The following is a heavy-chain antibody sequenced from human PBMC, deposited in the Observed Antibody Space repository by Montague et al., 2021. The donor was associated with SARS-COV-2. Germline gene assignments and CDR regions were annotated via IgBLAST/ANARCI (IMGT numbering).Heavy chain of an antibody. Sequence: ETLSLTCTVSNGSINSYYWSWVRQPPGKRLEWIGYIYYRGSTNYNPSLESRVTMSIDTSKNQFSLKLRSVTAAGTAVYFCAREGLHNWFDPWGQGTLVIVSS. CDR3: AREGLHNWFDP. CDR1: NGSINSYY. CDR2: IYYRGST. V-gene: IGHV4-59*01. J-gene: IGHJ5*02.